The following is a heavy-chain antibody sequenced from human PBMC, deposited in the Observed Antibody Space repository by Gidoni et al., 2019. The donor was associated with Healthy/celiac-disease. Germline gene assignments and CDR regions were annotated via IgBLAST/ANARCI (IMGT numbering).Heavy chain of an antibody. CDR1: GFTVSSHF. D-gene: IGHD3-3*01. J-gene: IGHJ1*01. V-gene: IGHV3-53*01. Sequence: EVQLVESGVGLIPPGGSLRLSCAASGFTVSSHFMSWVRQAPGKGLEWVSVIYSGGSTYYADSVKGRFTISRDNSKNTLYLQMNSLRAEDTAVYYCARLFYDFWSGYLQYFQHWGQGTLVTVSS. CDR2: IYSGGST. CDR3: ARLFYDFWSGYLQYFQH.